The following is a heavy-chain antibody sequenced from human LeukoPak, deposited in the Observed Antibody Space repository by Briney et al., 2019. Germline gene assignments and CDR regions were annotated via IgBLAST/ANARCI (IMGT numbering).Heavy chain of an antibody. D-gene: IGHD3-22*01. CDR3: ARVGYYDSSGALGY. Sequence: ASVKVSCKASGGTFSSYAISWVRQAPGQGLEWMGGIVPIFGTANDAHKFQGRVTITTDESTSTAYMELTSLRSEDTAVYYCARVGYYDSSGALGYWGQGTLVTVSS. CDR2: IVPIFGTA. CDR1: GGTFSSYA. J-gene: IGHJ4*02. V-gene: IGHV1-69*05.